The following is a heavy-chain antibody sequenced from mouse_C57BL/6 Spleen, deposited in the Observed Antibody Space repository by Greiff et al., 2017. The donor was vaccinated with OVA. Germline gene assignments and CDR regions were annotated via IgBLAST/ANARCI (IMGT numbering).Heavy chain of an antibody. Sequence: QVQLQQSGAELVKPGASVKLSCKASGYTFTEYTIHWVKQRSGQGLEWIGWFYPGSGSIKYNEKFKDKATLTADKSSSTVYMELSRLTSEDSAVYFCARHGSPYYDYDKEGCDYWGQGTTLTVSS. V-gene: IGHV1-62-2*01. CDR2: FYPGSGSI. J-gene: IGHJ2*01. CDR3: ARHGSPYYDYDKEGCDY. D-gene: IGHD2-4*01. CDR1: GYTFTEYT.